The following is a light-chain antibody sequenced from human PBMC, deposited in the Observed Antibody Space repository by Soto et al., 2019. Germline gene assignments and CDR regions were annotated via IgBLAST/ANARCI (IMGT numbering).Light chain of an antibody. CDR3: GSWDSSMSAYV. J-gene: IGLJ1*01. CDR1: SSNIGGNS. V-gene: IGLV1-51*01. CDR2: DDS. Sequence: QSVLTQPPSVSAAPGQTVTISCSGSSSNIGGNSVSWYQQLPGTAPKLLIYDDSNRPSGIPDRFSGSKSGKSATLSISGLQTGDEADYYCGSWDSSMSAYVFGTGTKVTVL.